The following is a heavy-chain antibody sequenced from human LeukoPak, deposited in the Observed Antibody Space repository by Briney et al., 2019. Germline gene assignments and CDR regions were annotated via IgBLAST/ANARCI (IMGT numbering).Heavy chain of an antibody. CDR2: ISAYNGNT. J-gene: IGHJ4*02. Sequence: ASVKVSCKASGYTFTSYGISWVRQAPGQGLEWMGWISAYNGNTNYAQKLQGRVTMTTDTSTSTAYMELRSLRSDDTAVYYCARGITMVRGVHYFDYWGQGTLVTVTS. D-gene: IGHD3-10*01. CDR1: GYTFTSYG. V-gene: IGHV1-18*01. CDR3: ARGITMVRGVHYFDY.